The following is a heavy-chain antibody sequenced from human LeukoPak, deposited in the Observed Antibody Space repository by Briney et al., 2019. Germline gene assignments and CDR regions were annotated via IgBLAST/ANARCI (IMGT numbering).Heavy chain of an antibody. J-gene: IGHJ3*02. D-gene: IGHD2-2*01. CDR2: MNTKSGNT. V-gene: IGHV1-8*01. Sequence: ASVKVSCKASGYSFTSLDINWVRQATGQGLEWMGWMNTKSGNTGHAQKFQGRVTITADESTSTAYMELSSLRSEDTAVYYCAYQEENDAFDIWGQGTMVTVSS. CDR1: GYSFTSLD. CDR3: AYQEENDAFDI.